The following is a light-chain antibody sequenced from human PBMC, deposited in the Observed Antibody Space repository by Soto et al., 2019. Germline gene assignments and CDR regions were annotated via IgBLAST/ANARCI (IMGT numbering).Light chain of an antibody. Sequence: EIVMTQSPATLSVSPGERATLSCRASQSVRGNLACYQQKPRHSPRLLIYGASSRATGITARFSGSGSGTEVTLTISSLQSEDFAVYYCQQYNNWPFITFGQGTRLEIK. CDR3: QQYNNWPFIT. J-gene: IGKJ5*01. CDR1: QSVRGN. V-gene: IGKV3-15*01. CDR2: GAS.